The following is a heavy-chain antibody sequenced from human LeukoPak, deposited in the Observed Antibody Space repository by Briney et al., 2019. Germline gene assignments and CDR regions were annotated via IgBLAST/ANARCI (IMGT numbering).Heavy chain of an antibody. J-gene: IGHJ5*02. CDR3: ARGEREAATISYWFDP. V-gene: IGHV4-39*07. Sequence: SETLSLTCTVSGGSISSSSYYWGWIRQPPGKGLEWIGYIYHSGSAYYSPSLKSRVTISVDRSKNQFSLKLSSVTAADTAVYYCARGEREAATISYWFDPWGQGTLVTVSS. CDR1: GGSISSSSYY. CDR2: IYHSGSA. D-gene: IGHD2-2*02.